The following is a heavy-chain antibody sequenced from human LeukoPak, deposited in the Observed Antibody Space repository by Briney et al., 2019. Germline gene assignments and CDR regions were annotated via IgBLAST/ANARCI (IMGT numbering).Heavy chain of an antibody. J-gene: IGHJ4*02. D-gene: IGHD4-17*01. CDR1: GFTFSSYS. V-gene: IGHV3-48*04. CDR3: ARVIGSYGDSAY. Sequence: GGSLRLSCAASGFTFSSYSMSWVRQAPGQGLEWISYITSSSSSMYYADSVKGRFTISRDNAKNSLYLQMNSLRAEDTAVYYCARVIGSYGDSAYWGQGTLVTVSS. CDR2: ITSSSSSM.